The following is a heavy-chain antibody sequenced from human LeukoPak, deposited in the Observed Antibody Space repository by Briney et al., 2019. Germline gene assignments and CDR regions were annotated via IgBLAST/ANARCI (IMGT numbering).Heavy chain of an antibody. CDR3: ARLVAATGNFDY. CDR2: IYHSGST. D-gene: IGHD6-13*01. J-gene: IGHJ4*02. Sequence: SETLSLTCSVTTASISSVGYSCSWIRQPPGKGLEWIGYIYHSGSTYHNPSLKSRVTISVDASKNQFSLKLSSVTAADTAVYYCARLVAATGNFDYWGQGTLVTVSS. V-gene: IGHV4-30-2*01. CDR1: TASISSVGYS.